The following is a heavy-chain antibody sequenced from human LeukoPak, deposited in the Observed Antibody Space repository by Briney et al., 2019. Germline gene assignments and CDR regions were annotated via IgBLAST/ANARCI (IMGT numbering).Heavy chain of an antibody. V-gene: IGHV4-34*01. CDR1: GGSFSGYY. Sequence: SETLSLTCAVYGGSFSGYYWSWIRQPPGKGLEWIGEINHSGSTNYSPSLKSRVTISVDTSKNQFSLKLSSVTAADTAVYYCARGGIAARPGYFQHWGQGTLVTVSS. CDR2: INHSGST. CDR3: ARGGIAARPGYFQH. D-gene: IGHD6-6*01. J-gene: IGHJ1*01.